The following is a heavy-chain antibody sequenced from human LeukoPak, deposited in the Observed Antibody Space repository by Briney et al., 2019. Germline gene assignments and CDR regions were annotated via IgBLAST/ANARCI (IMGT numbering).Heavy chain of an antibody. D-gene: IGHD5-12*01. J-gene: IGHJ4*02. CDR3: AKATNVDIVATNLDY. CDR1: GFTFSSYA. V-gene: IGHV3-23*01. CDR2: ISGSGGST. Sequence: GGSLRLSCAASGFTFSSYAMSWVRQAPGKGLEWVSAISGSGGSTYYADSVKGRFTISRDNSKNTLYLQMNSLRAEDTAVYYCAKATNVDIVATNLDYWGQGTLVTVSS.